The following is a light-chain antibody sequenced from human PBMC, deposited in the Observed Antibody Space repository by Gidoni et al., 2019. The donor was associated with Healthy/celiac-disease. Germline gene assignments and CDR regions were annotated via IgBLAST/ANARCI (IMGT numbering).Light chain of an antibody. V-gene: IGKV3-11*01. CDR2: DAS. Sequence: EIVLTHSPATLSLSPGERATLSCRASQSVSSYLAWYQQKPGQAPRLLIYDASNRATGIPARFSGSGSGTDFTRTISSLEPEDFAVYYCQQRSNWPPITFGQGTRLEIK. CDR3: QQRSNWPPIT. CDR1: QSVSSY. J-gene: IGKJ5*01.